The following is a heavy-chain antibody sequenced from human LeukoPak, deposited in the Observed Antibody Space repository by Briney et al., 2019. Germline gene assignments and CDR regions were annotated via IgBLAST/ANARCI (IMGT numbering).Heavy chain of an antibody. V-gene: IGHV3-11*01. J-gene: IGHJ6*03. Sequence: PGGSLRLSCAASGFTFSDYYMSWIRQAPGKGLEWVSYISHSGRTMYYADSVKGRFTISRDNAKNSLYLQMNSLRAGDTAVYYCARDSIVRGNIGNDMDVWGKGNTVTVSS. CDR1: GFTFSDYY. CDR2: ISHSGRTM. D-gene: IGHD2-8*01. CDR3: ARDSIVRGNIGNDMDV.